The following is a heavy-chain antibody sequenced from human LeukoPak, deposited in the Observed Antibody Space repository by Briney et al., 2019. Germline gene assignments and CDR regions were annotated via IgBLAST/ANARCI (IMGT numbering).Heavy chain of an antibody. Sequence: PGGSLRLSCAASGFTFSSYAMSWVRQAPGKGLEWVSAISGSGGSTYYADSVKGRFTISRDNSKNTLYLQMNSLRAEDTAVYYCARRIYSSHYYYYYMDVWGKGTTVTVSS. CDR2: ISGSGGST. CDR3: ARRIYSSHYYYYYMDV. D-gene: IGHD4-11*01. J-gene: IGHJ6*03. CDR1: GFTFSSYA. V-gene: IGHV3-23*01.